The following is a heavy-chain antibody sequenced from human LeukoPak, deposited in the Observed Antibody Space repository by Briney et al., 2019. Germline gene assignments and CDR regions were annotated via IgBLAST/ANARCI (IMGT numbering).Heavy chain of an antibody. CDR1: GFTFSSYA. J-gene: IGHJ3*02. Sequence: GGSLRLSCAASGFTFSSYAMSWVRQAPGKGLEWVSAISSSGDITYYADSVKGRFTISRNNSKNTLYLQMNSLRAEDTAVYYCAKNLAVAGTYDAFDIWGQGTMVTVSS. CDR2: ISSSGDIT. V-gene: IGHV3-23*01. CDR3: AKNLAVAGTYDAFDI. D-gene: IGHD6-19*01.